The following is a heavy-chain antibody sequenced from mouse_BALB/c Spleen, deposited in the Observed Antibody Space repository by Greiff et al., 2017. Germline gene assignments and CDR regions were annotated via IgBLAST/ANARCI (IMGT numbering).Heavy chain of an antibody. CDR2: IWSGGST. V-gene: IGHV2-2*02. J-gene: IGHJ4*01. D-gene: IGHD1-1*01. CDR3: ARNKGNYWGRAMDY. CDR1: GFSLTSYG. Sequence: QVQLKESGPGLVQPSQSLSITCTVSGFSLTSYGVHWVRQSPGKGLEWLGVIWSGGSTDYNAAFISRLSISKDNSKSQVFFKMNSLQANDTAIYYCARNKGNYWGRAMDYWGQGTSVTVSS.